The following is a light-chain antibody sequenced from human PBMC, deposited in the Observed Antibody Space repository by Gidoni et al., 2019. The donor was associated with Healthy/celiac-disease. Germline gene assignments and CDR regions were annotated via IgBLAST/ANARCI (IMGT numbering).Light chain of an antibody. Sequence: ETGMTQSPATLSVSPGERATLPCRASQSVSSNLAWYQQKPGQAPRLLIYGASTRATGIPARFSGSGSGTEFTLTISILQSEDFAVYYCQQYNNWPPWTFGQGTKVEIK. CDR1: QSVSSN. CDR2: GAS. CDR3: QQYNNWPPWT. V-gene: IGKV3-15*01. J-gene: IGKJ1*01.